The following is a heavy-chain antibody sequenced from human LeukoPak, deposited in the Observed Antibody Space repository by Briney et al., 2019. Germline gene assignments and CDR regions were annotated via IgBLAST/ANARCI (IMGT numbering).Heavy chain of an antibody. Sequence: SETLSLTCTVSGGSISSGSYYWSWIRQPAGKGLEWIGRIYTSGSTNYNPSLKSRVTISVDTSKNQFSLKLSSVTAADTAVYYCARDGVVGWFGELRNWFDPWGQGTLVTVSS. D-gene: IGHD3-10*01. CDR1: GGSISSGSYY. V-gene: IGHV4-61*02. CDR3: ARDGVVGWFGELRNWFDP. J-gene: IGHJ5*02. CDR2: IYTSGST.